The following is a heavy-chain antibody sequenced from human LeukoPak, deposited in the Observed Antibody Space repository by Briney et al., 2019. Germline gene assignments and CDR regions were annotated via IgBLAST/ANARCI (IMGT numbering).Heavy chain of an antibody. Sequence: GESLKISCKGSGYSFTSYWIGWVRQMPGKGLEWMGIIYPGDSDTRYSPSFQGQVTISADKSISTAYLQWSSLKASDTAMYYCARKSRGYSYGYYYYMDVWGKGTTVTVSS. CDR2: IYPGDSDT. J-gene: IGHJ6*03. V-gene: IGHV5-51*01. CDR1: GYSFTSYW. D-gene: IGHD5-18*01. CDR3: ARKSRGYSYGYYYYMDV.